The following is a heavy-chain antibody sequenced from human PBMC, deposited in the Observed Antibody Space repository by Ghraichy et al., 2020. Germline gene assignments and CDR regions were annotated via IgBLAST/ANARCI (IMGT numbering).Heavy chain of an antibody. D-gene: IGHD3-22*01. Sequence: GGSLRLSCAASGFTFNTYAMCWVRQAPGKGLEWVSAISGSGGSTYYADSVKGRFTISRDNSRNTLYLQMNSLTAEDTAIYYCAKDLGETSSYFNYYYNGMDVWGQGTTVSVSS. CDR2: ISGSGGST. CDR1: GFTFNTYA. V-gene: IGHV3-23*01. J-gene: IGHJ6*02. CDR3: AKDLGETSSYFNYYYNGMDV.